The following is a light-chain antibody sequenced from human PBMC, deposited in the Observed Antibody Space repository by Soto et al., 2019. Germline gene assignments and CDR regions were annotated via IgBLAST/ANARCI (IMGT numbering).Light chain of an antibody. CDR3: SAYTGSSTLVV. V-gene: IGLV2-14*01. CDR2: EVS. J-gene: IGLJ2*01. Sequence: QSALTQPASVSGSPGQSITISCTGISSDVGDYNYVSWYQQHPGKAPKLMIYEVSNRPSGVSNRFSGSKSGNTASLTISGLQAEDEADYHCSAYTGSSTLVVFGGGTKLTVL. CDR1: SSDVGDYNY.